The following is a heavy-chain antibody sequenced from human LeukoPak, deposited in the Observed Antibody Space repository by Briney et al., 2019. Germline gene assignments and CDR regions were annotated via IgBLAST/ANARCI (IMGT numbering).Heavy chain of an antibody. CDR2: IHHDGSNK. CDR3: ARDWGSSGWYFDY. CDR1: GFTFSSYG. J-gene: IGHJ4*02. D-gene: IGHD6-19*01. Sequence: PGGSLRLSCAASGFTFSSYGMHWVRQAPGKGLDWVAFIHHDGSNKYYADSVRGRFTISRDNSKNTLYLQMNSLRTEDTAVYSCARDWGSSGWYFDYWGQGTLVTVSS. V-gene: IGHV3-30*02.